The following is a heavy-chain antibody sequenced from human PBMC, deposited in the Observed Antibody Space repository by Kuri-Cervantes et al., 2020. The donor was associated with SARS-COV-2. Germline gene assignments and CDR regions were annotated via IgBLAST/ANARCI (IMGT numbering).Heavy chain of an antibody. Sequence: GESLKISCAASGFTFSNAWMSWVRQAPGKGLEWVGRIKSKTDGGTTDYAAPVKGRFTISRDDSKNTLYLQMNSLKTEDTAVYYCVRAVNDLWSGFRSYWGQGTLVTVSS. D-gene: IGHD3-3*01. CDR2: IKSKTDGGTT. CDR1: GFTFSNAW. V-gene: IGHV3-15*01. CDR3: VRAVNDLWSGFRSY. J-gene: IGHJ4*02.